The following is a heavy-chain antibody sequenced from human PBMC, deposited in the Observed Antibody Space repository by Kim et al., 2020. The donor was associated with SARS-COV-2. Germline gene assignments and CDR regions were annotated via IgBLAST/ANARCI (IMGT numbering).Heavy chain of an antibody. V-gene: IGHV4-4*02. CDR3: ASSGYYDSSGYPVFDY. Sequence: SLKSRGTISVDKSKNQFSLKLSSVTAADTAVYYCASSGYYDSSGYPVFDYWGQGTLVTVSS. J-gene: IGHJ4*02. D-gene: IGHD3-22*01.